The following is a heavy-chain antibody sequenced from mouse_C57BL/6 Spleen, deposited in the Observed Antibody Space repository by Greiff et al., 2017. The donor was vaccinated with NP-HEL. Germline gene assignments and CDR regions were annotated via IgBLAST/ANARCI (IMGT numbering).Heavy chain of an antibody. J-gene: IGHJ2*01. CDR2: IDPSDSYT. CDR1: GYTFTSYW. Sequence: QVQLQQPGAELVKPGASVKLSCKASGYTFTSYWMQWVKQRPGQGLEWIGEIDPSDSYTNYNQKFKGKATLTVDTSSSTAYMQLSSLTSEDSAVYYCARSWERDYFDYWGQGTTLTVSS. V-gene: IGHV1-50*01. CDR3: ARSWERDYFDY. D-gene: IGHD4-1*01.